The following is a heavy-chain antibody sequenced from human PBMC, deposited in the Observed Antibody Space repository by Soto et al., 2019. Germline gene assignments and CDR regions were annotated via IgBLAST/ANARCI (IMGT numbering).Heavy chain of an antibody. Sequence: PGGSLRLSCAASGFTFSSYGMHWVRQAPGKGLEWVAVIWYDGSNKYYADSVKGRFTISRDNYKNTLYLQMKSLRAEDTDVYYCERDSLAAADPCYYYGMDVWGQGTTVTVSS. CDR3: ERDSLAAADPCYYYGMDV. CDR1: GFTFSSYG. J-gene: IGHJ6*02. CDR2: IWYDGSNK. D-gene: IGHD6-13*01. V-gene: IGHV3-33*08.